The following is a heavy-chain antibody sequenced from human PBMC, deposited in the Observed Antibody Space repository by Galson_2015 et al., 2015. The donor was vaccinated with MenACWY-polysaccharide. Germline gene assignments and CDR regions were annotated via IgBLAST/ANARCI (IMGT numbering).Heavy chain of an antibody. Sequence: SLRLSCAASGFAVSSNYMSWVRQAPGKGLEWVSSISSGSSYIYYGDSVKGRFTISRDNAKNSLYLQMNSLRAEDTAVYYCARGPGGGGSYGPIDYWGQGTLVTVSS. CDR3: ARGPGGGGSYGPIDY. D-gene: IGHD1-26*01. CDR1: GFAVSSNY. J-gene: IGHJ4*02. CDR2: ISSGSSYI. V-gene: IGHV3-21*01.